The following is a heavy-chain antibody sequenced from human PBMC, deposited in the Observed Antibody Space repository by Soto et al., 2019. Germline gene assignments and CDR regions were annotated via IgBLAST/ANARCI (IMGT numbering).Heavy chain of an antibody. Sequence: ASVKVSCKASGYTFTSYYMHWVRQAPGQGLEWMGIINPSGGSTSYPQKFQGRFTISRDNAKNTLYLHMNSLRAEDTAVYYCVRDMQLWRLDSWGQGTLVTVSS. CDR3: VRDMQLWRLDS. J-gene: IGHJ4*02. D-gene: IGHD2-21*01. CDR2: INPSGGST. V-gene: IGHV1-46*01. CDR1: GYTFTSYY.